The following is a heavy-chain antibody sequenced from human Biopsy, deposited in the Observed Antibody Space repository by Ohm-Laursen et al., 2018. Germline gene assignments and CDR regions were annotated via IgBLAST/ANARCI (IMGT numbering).Heavy chain of an antibody. Sequence: GTLSLTCTVSGGSFTGHYWSWIRQPPGKGLEWIGHISYTGYTSYNASLKGRVTISVDTSRNHFSLRLGSLTAADTAVYYCARGSNDFGGLYFPRWGQGTLLTVSS. V-gene: IGHV4-59*11. CDR3: ARGSNDFGGLYFPR. D-gene: IGHD4-23*01. CDR2: ISYTGYT. J-gene: IGHJ4*02. CDR1: GGSFTGHY.